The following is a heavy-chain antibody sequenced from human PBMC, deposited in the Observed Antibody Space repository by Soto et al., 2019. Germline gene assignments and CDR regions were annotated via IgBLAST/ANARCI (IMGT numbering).Heavy chain of an antibody. CDR2: ISGSGGST. J-gene: IGHJ4*02. V-gene: IGHV3-23*01. CDR3: AKGGGGQQLVPAY. CDR1: GSTFSSYA. Sequence: EVQLLESGGGLVQPGGSLRLSCAASGSTFSSYAMSWVRQAPGKGLEWVSAISGSGGSTYYADSVKGRFTISRDNSKNTLYLQMNSLRAEDTAVYYCAKGGGGQQLVPAYWGQGTLVTVSS. D-gene: IGHD6-13*01.